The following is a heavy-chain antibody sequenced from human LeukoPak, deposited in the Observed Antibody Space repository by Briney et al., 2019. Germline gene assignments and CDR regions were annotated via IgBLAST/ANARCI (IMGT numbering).Heavy chain of an antibody. CDR2: IIPIFGTA. J-gene: IGHJ6*03. D-gene: IGHD2-2*01. V-gene: IGHV1-69*13. CDR1: GGTFSSYA. CDR3: ARAPEYQLSMGYYYYYMDV. Sequence: SVKVSCKASGGTFSSYAISWVRQAPGQGLEWMGGIIPIFGTANYAQKFQGRVTITADETTSTAYMELSSLRSEDTAVYYCARAPEYQLSMGYYYYYMDVWGKGTTVTVSS.